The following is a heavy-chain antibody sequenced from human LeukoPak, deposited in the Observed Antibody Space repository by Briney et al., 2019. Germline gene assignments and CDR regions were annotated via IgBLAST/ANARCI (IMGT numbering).Heavy chain of an antibody. Sequence: GRSLRLSCAASGFTFDDYAMHWVRQAPGKGLEWVSGISWNSGSIGYADSVKGRFTISRDNAKNSLYLQMNSLRAEDTALYYCAKGTGYSSGWYGTFDYWGQGTLVTVSS. J-gene: IGHJ4*02. V-gene: IGHV3-9*01. CDR2: ISWNSGSI. D-gene: IGHD6-19*01. CDR3: AKGTGYSSGWYGTFDY. CDR1: GFTFDDYA.